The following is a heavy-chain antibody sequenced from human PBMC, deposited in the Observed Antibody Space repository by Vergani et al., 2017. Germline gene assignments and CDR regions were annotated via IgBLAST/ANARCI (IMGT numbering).Heavy chain of an antibody. D-gene: IGHD2-15*01. CDR2: ISSSSAYL. CDR1: GFTFKNNT. V-gene: IGHV3-21*02. J-gene: IGHJ5*02. CDR3: ASCVSAKGGSDT. Sequence: VQLVESGGGLVKPGGSLRLSCEGSGFTFKNNTMTWVRQAPGKGLEWVSSISSSSAYLHYADSVKGRFTISRDNAKKSLFLQMNNLRADDTAVYYCASCVSAKGGSDTWGQGTLVTVSS.